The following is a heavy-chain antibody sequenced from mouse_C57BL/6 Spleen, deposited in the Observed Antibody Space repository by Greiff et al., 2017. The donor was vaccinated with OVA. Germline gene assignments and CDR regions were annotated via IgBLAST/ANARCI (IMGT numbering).Heavy chain of an antibody. Sequence: VKLQESGPGLVAPSQSLSITCTVSGFSLTSYGVHWVRQPPGQGLEWLVVIWSDGSTTYNSALKSSLSISKGNYKSQVFLKMNSLQTDDTAMDYCARHGGRAAMDYWGQGTSVTVSS. CDR3: ARHGGRAAMDY. CDR1: GFSLTSYG. J-gene: IGHJ4*01. CDR2: IWSDGST. D-gene: IGHD3-3*01. V-gene: IGHV2-6-1*01.